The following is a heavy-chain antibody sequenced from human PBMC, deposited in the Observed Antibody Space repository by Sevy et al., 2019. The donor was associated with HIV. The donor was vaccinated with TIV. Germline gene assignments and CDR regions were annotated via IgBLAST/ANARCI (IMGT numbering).Heavy chain of an antibody. V-gene: IGHV3-30*04. D-gene: IGHD3-22*01. CDR3: AKEGYYYDSHSADWFDP. J-gene: IGHJ5*02. Sequence: GSLRLSCAASGFNFSPYAIHWVRQAPGKGLEWVAVISKDGNNKEYADSVKGRFTISRDNSKNTLYLQMNSLRAEDTAVYFCAKEGYYYDSHSADWFDPWGQGTLVTVSS. CDR1: GFNFSPYA. CDR2: ISKDGNNK.